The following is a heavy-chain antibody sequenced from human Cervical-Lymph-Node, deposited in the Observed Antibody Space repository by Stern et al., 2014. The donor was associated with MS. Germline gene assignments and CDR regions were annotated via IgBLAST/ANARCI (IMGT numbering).Heavy chain of an antibody. J-gene: IGHJ4*02. D-gene: IGHD1-20*01. CDR1: GYSFTRYW. CDR3: ARSRSTWNADFDS. CDR2: LYPGDSDT. V-gene: IGHV5-51*03. Sequence: EMQLVESGAEVKKPGESLKISCKGSGYSFTRYWIGWGRQMPGKGLEWMGILYPGDSDTRYSASFQGQVPISADKSIYTAYLQWSSLKASDTAMYYCARSRSTWNADFDSGGQGTLVTVSS.